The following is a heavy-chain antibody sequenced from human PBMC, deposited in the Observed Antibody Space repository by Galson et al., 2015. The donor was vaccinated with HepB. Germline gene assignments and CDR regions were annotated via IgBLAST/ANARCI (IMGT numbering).Heavy chain of an antibody. Sequence: SLRLSCAASEFTFSSYAMSWVRQAPGRGLEWVSTISADSTTDYADSVKGRFTISRDNSKTTLYLQVHSLRVEDTAVYYSAKLGVSMLPSSLAFDLWGQGTMLTGSS. J-gene: IGHJ3*01. CDR2: ISADSTT. D-gene: IGHD2/OR15-2a*01. CDR3: AKLGVSMLPSSLAFDL. CDR1: EFTFSSYA. V-gene: IGHV3-23*01.